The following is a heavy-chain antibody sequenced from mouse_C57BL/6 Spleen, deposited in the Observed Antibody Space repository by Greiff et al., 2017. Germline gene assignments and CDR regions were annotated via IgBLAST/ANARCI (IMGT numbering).Heavy chain of an antibody. J-gene: IGHJ2*01. V-gene: IGHV1-77*01. Sequence: VQLQQSGAELVKPGASVKISCKASGYTFTDYYINWVKQRPGQGLEWIGKIGPGSGSTYYNEKFKGKATLTADKYSSTAYMQLSSLTSEDSAVYFCYYYGSSGGFYFDYWGQGTTLTVSS. D-gene: IGHD1-1*01. CDR2: IGPGSGST. CDR3: YYYGSSGGFYFDY. CDR1: GYTFTDYY.